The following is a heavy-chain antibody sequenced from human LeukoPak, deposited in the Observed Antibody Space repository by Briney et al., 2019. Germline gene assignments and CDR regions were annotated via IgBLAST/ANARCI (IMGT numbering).Heavy chain of an antibody. Sequence: PSETLSLTCSVSGYSISSAYYWGWIRQPPGKGLEWIGTMYHSGSTNYNPSLKSRVTISVDTSKNQFSLKLSSVTAADTAVYYCARRDGYSEFDYWGQGTLVTVSS. CDR2: MYHSGST. V-gene: IGHV4-38-2*02. D-gene: IGHD5-24*01. CDR1: GYSISSAYY. CDR3: ARRDGYSEFDY. J-gene: IGHJ4*02.